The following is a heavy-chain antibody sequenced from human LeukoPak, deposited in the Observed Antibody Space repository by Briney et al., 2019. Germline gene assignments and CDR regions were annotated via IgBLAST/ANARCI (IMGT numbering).Heavy chain of an antibody. Sequence: SQTLSFTCTVSGGSISSGGYYWSWIRQHPGKGLEWIGYIYYSGSTYYNPSLKSRVTISVDTSKNQFSLKLSSVTAADTAVYYCARAQYYYDSSGYYPYYFDYWGQGTLVTVSS. CDR3: ARAQYYYDSSGYYPYYFDY. CDR1: GGSISSGGYY. J-gene: IGHJ4*02. V-gene: IGHV4-31*03. CDR2: IYYSGST. D-gene: IGHD3-22*01.